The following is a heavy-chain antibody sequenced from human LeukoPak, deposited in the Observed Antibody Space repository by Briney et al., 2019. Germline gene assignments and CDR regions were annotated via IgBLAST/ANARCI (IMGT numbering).Heavy chain of an antibody. CDR1: GFTFSSYS. V-gene: IGHV3-21*01. D-gene: IGHD4-17*01. CDR3: TRGSPSYGDSLIDY. Sequence: PGGSLRLSCAASGFTFSSYSMNWVCQAPGKGLEWVSSISSSSSYIYYADSVKGRFTISRDNAKNSLYLQMNSLRAEDTAVYYCTRGSPSYGDSLIDYWGQGTLVTVSS. J-gene: IGHJ4*02. CDR2: ISSSSSYI.